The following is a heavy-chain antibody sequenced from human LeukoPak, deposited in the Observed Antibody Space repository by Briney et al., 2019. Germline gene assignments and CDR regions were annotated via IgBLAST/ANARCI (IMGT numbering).Heavy chain of an antibody. V-gene: IGHV4-39*01. CDR2: IYYSGST. CDR3: ARLAADYYYYMDV. D-gene: IGHD2-15*01. CDR1: GALISSGSYY. J-gene: IGHJ6*03. Sequence: SETLSLTCTVSGALISSGSYYWSWIRQPPGKGLEWIGSIYYSGSTYYNPSLKSRVTISVDTSKNQFSLKLSSVTAADTAVYYCARLAADYYYYMDVWGKGTTVTISS.